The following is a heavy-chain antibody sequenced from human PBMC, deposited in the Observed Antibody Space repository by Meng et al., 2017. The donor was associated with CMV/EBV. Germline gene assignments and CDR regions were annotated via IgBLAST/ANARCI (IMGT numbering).Heavy chain of an antibody. J-gene: IGHJ6*02. D-gene: IGHD6-19*01. CDR3: ASSLHSGGSGWYGDYYYYYGMDV. CDR1: GFTFSSYG. CDR2: IWYDGSNK. Sequence: GGSLRLSCAASGFTFSSYGMHWVRQAPGKGLEWVAVIWYDGSNKYYADSVKGRFTISRDNAKNSLYLQMNSLRAEDTAVYYCASSLHSGGSGWYGDYYYYYGMDVWGQGTTVTVSS. V-gene: IGHV3-33*03.